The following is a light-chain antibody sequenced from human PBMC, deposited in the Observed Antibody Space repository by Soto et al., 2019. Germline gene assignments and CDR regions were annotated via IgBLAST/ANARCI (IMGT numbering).Light chain of an antibody. CDR1: QSVSSSY. J-gene: IGKJ1*01. V-gene: IGKV3-20*01. Sequence: EIVLTQSPGTLSLSPGERATLSCRASQSVSSSYLAWYQQKPGQAPRLLIYGASSRATGIPHSFSGSGSGTDFTFTISRLEPEDFAVYYCQQYGSSPWTFGQGTKVEIK. CDR2: GAS. CDR3: QQYGSSPWT.